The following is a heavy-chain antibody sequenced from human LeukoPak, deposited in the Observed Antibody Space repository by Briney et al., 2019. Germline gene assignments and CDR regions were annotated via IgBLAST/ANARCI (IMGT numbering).Heavy chain of an antibody. V-gene: IGHV4-61*02. Sequence: PSQTLSLTCTVSGGSISSGSYYWSWIRQPAGKGLEWIGRIYTSGSTNYNPSLKSRVTISVDTSKNQFSLKLSSVTAADTAVYYCLNFIAYTIMNYWGQGALVIVSS. J-gene: IGHJ4*02. CDR1: GGSISSGSYY. CDR3: LNFIAYTIMNY. CDR2: IYTSGST. D-gene: IGHD5-12*01.